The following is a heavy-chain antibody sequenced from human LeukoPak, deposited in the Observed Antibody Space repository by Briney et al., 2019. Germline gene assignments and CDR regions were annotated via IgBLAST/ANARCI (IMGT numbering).Heavy chain of an antibody. Sequence: GGSLRLSCAASGFTFSSYSMNWVRQAPGKGLEWVSSISSSSSYIYYADSVKGRFTISRDNAKNSLNLQMNSLRAEDTAVYYCARDDPHRELWLHWFDPWGQGTLVTVSS. J-gene: IGHJ5*02. D-gene: IGHD5-18*01. V-gene: IGHV3-21*01. CDR1: GFTFSSYS. CDR3: ARDDPHRELWLHWFDP. CDR2: ISSSSSYI.